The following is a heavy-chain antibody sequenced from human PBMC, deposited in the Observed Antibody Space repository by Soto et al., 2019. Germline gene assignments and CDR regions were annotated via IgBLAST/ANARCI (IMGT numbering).Heavy chain of an antibody. CDR2: IIPIFGTA. CDR1: GGTFSSYA. CDR3: ATSSRDWDAFDI. J-gene: IGHJ3*02. D-gene: IGHD6-13*01. V-gene: IGHV1-69*12. Sequence: QVQLVQSGAEVKKPGSSVKVSCKASGGTFSSYAISWVRQAPGQGLEWMGGIIPIFGTANYAQKFQGRVTITADESTSTPYMELSSLRSEDTALYYCATSSRDWDAFDIWGQGTMVTVSS.